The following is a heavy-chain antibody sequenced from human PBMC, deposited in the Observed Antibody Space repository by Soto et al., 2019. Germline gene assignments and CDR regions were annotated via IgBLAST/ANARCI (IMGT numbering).Heavy chain of an antibody. CDR3: ASATSIAVAGTET. CDR1: GDTVTKYG. Sequence: QVQLVQSGGEVKKPGASVKVSCKASGDTVTKYGISWVRQAPGQGLEWLGWISVYNGHTNYALKFQDRITFTTDTSTSPASMELRSLTSDDTAVYYCASATSIAVAGTETWGQGPLVTVSS. CDR2: ISVYNGHT. J-gene: IGHJ4*02. V-gene: IGHV1-18*01. D-gene: IGHD6-19*01.